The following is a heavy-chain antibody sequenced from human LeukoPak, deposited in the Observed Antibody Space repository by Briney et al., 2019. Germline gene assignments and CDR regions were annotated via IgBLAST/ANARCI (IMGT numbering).Heavy chain of an antibody. D-gene: IGHD6-13*01. CDR1: GFTFSSYW. J-gene: IGHJ4*02. Sequence: GGSLRLSCAASGFTFSSYWMSWVRQAPGKGLEWVANIKQDGSEKYYVDSVKGRFTISRDNAKNSLYLQMNSLRAEDTAVYYCARSVIPSSSSWYKDERGYFDYWGQGTLVTVSS. CDR3: ARSVIPSSSSWYKDERGYFDY. CDR2: IKQDGSEK. V-gene: IGHV3-7*01.